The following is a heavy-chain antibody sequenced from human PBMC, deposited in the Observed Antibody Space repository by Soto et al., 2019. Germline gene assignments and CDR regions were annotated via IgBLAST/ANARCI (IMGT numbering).Heavy chain of an antibody. V-gene: IGHV1-69*12. CDR3: ARGRGGYCISPGCYRWFDP. D-gene: IGHD2-2*01. CDR1: GGTFSSYA. CDR2: IIPIFGTA. Sequence: QVQLVQSGAEVKKPGSSVKVSCKASGGTFSSYAISWVRQAPGQGLEWMGGIIPIFGTANYAQKFQGRVTITADESMSTAYMELSSLRSEDTAVYYCARGRGGYCISPGCYRWFDPWGQGTLVTVSS. J-gene: IGHJ5*02.